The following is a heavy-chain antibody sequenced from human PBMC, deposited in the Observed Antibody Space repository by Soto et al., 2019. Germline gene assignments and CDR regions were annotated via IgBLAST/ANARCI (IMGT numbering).Heavy chain of an antibody. D-gene: IGHD1-1*01. V-gene: IGHV3-23*01. CDR3: AKDKERVPFASYFDY. Sequence: EVQLLESGGGLIQPGGSLRLSCAVSGLTFTNYGMSWVRQAPGKGLEWVSAISNSGGSTYYADSVKGRFTISRDNSKNTLYVQMNNLRAEDTAIYYCAKDKERVPFASYFDYWGQGTLVTVSS. CDR2: ISNSGGST. CDR1: GLTFTNYG. J-gene: IGHJ4*02.